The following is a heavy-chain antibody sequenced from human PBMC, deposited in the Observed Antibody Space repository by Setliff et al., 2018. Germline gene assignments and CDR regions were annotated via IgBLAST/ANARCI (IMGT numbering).Heavy chain of an antibody. CDR1: GGSFSGYY. CDR3: ARAVLVVDAEDY. D-gene: IGHD3-22*01. J-gene: IGHJ4*02. V-gene: IGHV4-34*01. CDR2: IYHSGST. Sequence: PSETLSLTCAVYGGSFSGYYWSWIRQPPGKRLEWIGSIYHSGSTYYNPSLKSRVTISVDTSKNQFSLKLSSVTAADTAVYYCARAVLVVDAEDYWGQGTLVTVSS.